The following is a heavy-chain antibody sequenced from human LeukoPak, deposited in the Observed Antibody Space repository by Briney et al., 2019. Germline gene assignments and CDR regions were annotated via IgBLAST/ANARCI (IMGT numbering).Heavy chain of an antibody. J-gene: IGHJ4*02. D-gene: IGHD3-22*01. CDR2: MNPNSGDT. Sequence: GASVKVSCKASGYTFTTYDITWVRQATGQGLEWMGWMNPNSGDTAYAQKFQGRVAMTRDASISTAYMELSSLGSEDTAVYYCARGLGDYYDTSDYYYAVPAHWGQGTLVTVSS. V-gene: IGHV1-8*01. CDR3: ARGLGDYYDTSDYYYAVPAH. CDR1: GYTFTTYD.